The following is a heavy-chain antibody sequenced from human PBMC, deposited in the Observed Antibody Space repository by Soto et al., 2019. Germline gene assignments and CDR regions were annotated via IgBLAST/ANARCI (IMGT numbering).Heavy chain of an antibody. Sequence: PSETLSLTCAVYGGSFRTYFWSLIRQPPGKGLEWIGEINHSGSTSYNPSLKSRVTISGDTSKNQFSLKLRSVTAADTAVYFCGRGLQGSNTWWEGNSYFEYWGQGTMVTVSS. CDR3: GRGLQGSNTWWEGNSYFEY. CDR1: GGSFRTYF. J-gene: IGHJ4*02. V-gene: IGHV4-34*01. CDR2: INHSGST. D-gene: IGHD6-13*01.